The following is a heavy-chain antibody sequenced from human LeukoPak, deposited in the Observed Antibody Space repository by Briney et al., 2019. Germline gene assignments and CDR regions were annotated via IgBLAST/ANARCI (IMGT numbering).Heavy chain of an antibody. Sequence: PGGSLRLSCAASGFTFSNYAMSWVRQAPGKGLEWVSLISGITTNTYYADSVKGRFTISRDNSKNTLDLQMNSLRAEDTAVYYCAKDQTYGSGRYFDYWGQGTLVTVSS. CDR1: GFTFSNYA. J-gene: IGHJ4*02. V-gene: IGHV3-23*01. CDR2: ISGITTNT. CDR3: AKDQTYGSGRYFDY. D-gene: IGHD3-10*01.